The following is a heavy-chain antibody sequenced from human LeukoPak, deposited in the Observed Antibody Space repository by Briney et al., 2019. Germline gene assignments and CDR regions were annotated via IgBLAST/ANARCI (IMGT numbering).Heavy chain of an antibody. D-gene: IGHD5-18*01. Sequence: SETLSLTCTVSGGSISSSSYYWGWIRQPPGKGLEWIGNIYYSGSTYYNPSLKSRVTISVDTSKNQFSLKLSSVTAADTAVYYCARLGYNYGYGFDYWGQGTLVTVSS. V-gene: IGHV4-39*01. CDR2: IYYSGST. J-gene: IGHJ4*02. CDR3: ARLGYNYGYGFDY. CDR1: GGSISSSSYY.